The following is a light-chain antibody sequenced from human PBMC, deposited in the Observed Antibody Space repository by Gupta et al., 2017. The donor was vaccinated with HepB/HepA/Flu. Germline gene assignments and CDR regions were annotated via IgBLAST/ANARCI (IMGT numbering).Light chain of an antibody. V-gene: IGKV1-39*01. CDR3: QQSYSTPPFT. J-gene: IGKJ3*01. Sequence: DLQMTQSPSSLSASVGDRVTITCRASRSISSYLNWYQQKPGKAPKLLIYAASSLQSGVPSRFSGSGSGTDFTLTISSLQPEDFATYYCQQSYSTPPFTFGPGTKVDIK. CDR2: AAS. CDR1: RSISSY.